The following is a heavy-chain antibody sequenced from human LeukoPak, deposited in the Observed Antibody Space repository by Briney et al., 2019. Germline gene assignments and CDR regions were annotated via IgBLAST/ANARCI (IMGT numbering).Heavy chain of an antibody. V-gene: IGHV3-7*01. J-gene: IGHJ3*02. Sequence: GGSLRLSCAASGFAFSDSWMTWTRQAPGKGLEWVAFIKGDGSAKKYVDSVKGRFTISRDNAKNSLFLQMNSLRAEDTAVYYCARDRGWIQHDIWGQGTMVTVSS. CDR2: IKGDGSAK. CDR1: GFAFSDSW. CDR3: ARDRGWIQHDI. D-gene: IGHD5-18*01.